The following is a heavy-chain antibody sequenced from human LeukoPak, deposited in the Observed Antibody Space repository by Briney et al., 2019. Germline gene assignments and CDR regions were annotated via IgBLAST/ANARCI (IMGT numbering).Heavy chain of an antibody. CDR3: ARVYAPSYYYYYMDV. V-gene: IGHV3-9*01. CDR2: ISWNSGSI. J-gene: IGHJ6*03. Sequence: PGGSLRLSCAASGFTFADYAMHWDRQAPGKGLEWDSGISWNSGSIVYADSVKGRFTISRDNAKNSLYLQMNSLRAEDTALYYCARVYAPSYYYYYMDVWGKGTTVTVSS. D-gene: IGHD2-8*01. CDR1: GFTFADYA.